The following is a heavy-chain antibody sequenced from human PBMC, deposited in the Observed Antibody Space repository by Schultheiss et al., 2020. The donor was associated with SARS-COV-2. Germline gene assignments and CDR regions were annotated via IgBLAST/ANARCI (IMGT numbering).Heavy chain of an antibody. Sequence: SETLSLTCTVSGGSISSSSYYWGWIRQPPGKGLEWIGYIYYSGTTNYNPSLESRLTISIDTSKNQFSLKLSSVTAADTAVYYCARDHPPWYDSSGYYYVGWFDPWGQGALVTVSS. CDR1: GGSISSSSYY. V-gene: IGHV4-61*01. CDR2: IYYSGTT. CDR3: ARDHPPWYDSSGYYYVGWFDP. J-gene: IGHJ5*02. D-gene: IGHD3-22*01.